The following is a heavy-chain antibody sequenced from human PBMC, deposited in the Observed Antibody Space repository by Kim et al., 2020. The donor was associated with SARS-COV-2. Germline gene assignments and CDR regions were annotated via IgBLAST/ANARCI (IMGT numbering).Heavy chain of an antibody. D-gene: IGHD6-13*01. CDR2: ISYDGSNK. V-gene: IGHV3-33*05. CDR3: AARIAAAPSTENWFDP. Sequence: GGSLRLSCAASGFTFSSYGMHWVRQAPGKGLEWVAVISYDGSNKYYADSVKGRFTISRDNSKNTLYLQMNSLRAEDTAVYYCAARIAAAPSTENWFDPWGQGALVTVSS. J-gene: IGHJ5*02. CDR1: GFTFSSYG.